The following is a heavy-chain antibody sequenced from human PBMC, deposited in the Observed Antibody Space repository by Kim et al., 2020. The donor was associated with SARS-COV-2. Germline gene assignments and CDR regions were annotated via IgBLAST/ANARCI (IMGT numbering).Heavy chain of an antibody. V-gene: IGHV1-18*01. D-gene: IGHD5-12*01. J-gene: IGHJ5*02. CDR1: GYSFTSFV. CDR3: ARDDLVATIGGADP. Sequence: ASVKVSCKASGYSFTSFVISWVRQAPGQGVEGMGWISINRGKKDYEQKFQGRMTMTTDTSTRTAYMELRRLTSDDTAVYYCARDDLVATIGGADPWGQGTLVTVSS. CDR2: ISINRGKK.